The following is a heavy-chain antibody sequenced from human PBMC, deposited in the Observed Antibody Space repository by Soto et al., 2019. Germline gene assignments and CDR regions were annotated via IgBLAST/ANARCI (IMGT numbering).Heavy chain of an antibody. D-gene: IGHD3-9*01. Sequence: PSETLSLTCTVSGGSISSSSYYWGWIRQPPGKGLEWIGSIYYSGSTYYNPSLKSRVTISVDTSKNQFSLKLSSVTAADTAVYYCARHSGHLTGYYMHVLASPDISWFDPWGQGTLVTVSS. CDR3: ARHSGHLTGYYMHVLASPDISWFDP. CDR1: GGSISSSSYY. J-gene: IGHJ5*02. V-gene: IGHV4-39*01. CDR2: IYYSGST.